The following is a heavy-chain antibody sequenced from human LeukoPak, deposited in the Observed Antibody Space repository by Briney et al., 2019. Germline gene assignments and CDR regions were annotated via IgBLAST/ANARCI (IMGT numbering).Heavy chain of an antibody. CDR3: AIHCSGGSCPRSYYFDY. J-gene: IGHJ4*02. D-gene: IGHD2-15*01. Sequence: PGASVKVSCKASGYTFSSYAMHWVRQAPGQRLEWMGWINAGNGNTKYSQKFQDRVTITSDTSASTAYMELSSLRSEDTAVYYCAIHCSGGSCPRSYYFDYWGQGTLVTVSS. V-gene: IGHV1-3*01. CDR2: INAGNGNT. CDR1: GYTFSSYA.